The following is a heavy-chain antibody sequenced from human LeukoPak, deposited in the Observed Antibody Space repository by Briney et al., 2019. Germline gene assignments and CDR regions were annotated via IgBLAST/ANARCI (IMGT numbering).Heavy chain of an antibody. D-gene: IGHD3-10*01. CDR3: AKTYYSSRAHYYYYYYMDV. V-gene: IGHV3-53*01. J-gene: IGHJ6*03. CDR2: IYSGDST. CDR1: GFTVSSNY. Sequence: GGSLRLSCAASGFTVSSNYMSWVRQAPGKGLEWVSVIYSGDSTYYADSVKGRFTISRDNSKNTLYLQMNSLRAEDTAVYYCAKTYYSSRAHYYYYYYMDVWGKGTTVTISS.